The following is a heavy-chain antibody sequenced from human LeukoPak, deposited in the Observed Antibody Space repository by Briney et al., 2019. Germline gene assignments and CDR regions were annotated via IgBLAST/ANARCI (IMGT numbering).Heavy chain of an antibody. V-gene: IGHV1-18*01. CDR3: ARGGDSSSWFTSPDY. J-gene: IGHJ4*02. CDR2: ISAYNGNT. CDR1: GGTFSSYA. D-gene: IGHD6-13*01. Sequence: PVASVKVSCKASGGTFSSYAISWVRQAPGQGLEWMGWISAYNGNTNYAQKLQGRVTMTRDTSINTSHMDLSRLRSDDTAVYCARGGDSSSWFTSPDYWGQGTLVTVSS.